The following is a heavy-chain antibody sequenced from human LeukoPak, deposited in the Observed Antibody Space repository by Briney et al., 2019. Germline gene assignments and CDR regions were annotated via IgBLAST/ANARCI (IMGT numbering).Heavy chain of an antibody. J-gene: IGHJ4*02. CDR2: ISYDGSNK. CDR1: GFTFSSYA. D-gene: IGHD1-26*01. CDR3: ARGSGGSSGSYYPFDY. V-gene: IGHV3-30-3*01. Sequence: GGSLRLSCAASGFTFSSYAMHWVSQAPGKGLEWVAVISYDGSNKYYADSVKGRFTISRDNSKNTLYLQMNSLRAEDTAVYYCARGSGGSSGSYYPFDYWGQGTLVTVSS.